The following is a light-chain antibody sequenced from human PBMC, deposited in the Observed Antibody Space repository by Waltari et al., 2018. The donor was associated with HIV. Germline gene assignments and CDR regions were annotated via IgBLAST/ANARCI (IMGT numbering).Light chain of an antibody. CDR3: QSADSSGTYVV. CDR2: KDT. V-gene: IGLV3-25*03. J-gene: IGLJ3*02. Sequence: SYELTQPPSVSVSPGQPARITCSGDALPKQYAYWYRQRPGQAPVLVIYKDTERPSWIPDRFSGSSSGTTVTLTISGVQAEDEADYYCQSADSSGTYVVFGGGTKLTVL. CDR1: ALPKQY.